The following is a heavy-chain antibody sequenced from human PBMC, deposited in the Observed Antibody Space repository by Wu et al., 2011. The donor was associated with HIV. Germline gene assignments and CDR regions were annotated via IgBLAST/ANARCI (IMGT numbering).Heavy chain of an antibody. CDR1: GYTFTDYY. CDR2: INPNSGGT. D-gene: IGHD3-10*01. Sequence: QVQLVQSGAEVKKPGASVKVSCKTSGYTFTDYYLHWVRQAPGQGLEWMGWINPNSGGTNYAQKFQGRVTMTRDTSINTAYMELSRLTSDDTAVYYCARGPDVGSGSYLDDWFDPWGQGTLVTVSS. CDR3: ARGPDVGSGSYLDDWFDP. V-gene: IGHV1-2*02. J-gene: IGHJ5*02.